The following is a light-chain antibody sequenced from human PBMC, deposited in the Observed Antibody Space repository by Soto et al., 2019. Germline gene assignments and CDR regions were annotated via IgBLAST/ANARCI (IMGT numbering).Light chain of an antibody. V-gene: IGLV2-23*03. J-gene: IGLJ1*01. Sequence: QSVLTQPASVSESPGQSITISCTGTSSDVGSYKFVSWYQQHPGTAPKLMIYEGSKRPSGVSARFSGSKSGNTASLTISGLQADDEADYFCCSYAGGSNVFGTGTKVIVL. CDR2: EGS. CDR1: SSDVGSYKF. CDR3: CSYAGGSNV.